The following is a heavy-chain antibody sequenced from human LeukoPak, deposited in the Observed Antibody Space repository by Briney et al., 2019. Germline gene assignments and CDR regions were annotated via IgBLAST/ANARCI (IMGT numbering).Heavy chain of an antibody. V-gene: IGHV1-18*01. J-gene: IGHJ5*02. Sequence: ASVKVSCKASGYIFANYDITWVRQAPGQGLEWMGRISTSNGDTNYAQSLQGRATMTTDTFTSTVYMELRSLRSDDTAVYYCARDPYHRLGPPLDLWGQGTLVTVSS. CDR1: GYIFANYD. CDR3: ARDPYHRLGPPLDL. CDR2: ISTSNGDT. D-gene: IGHD2-2*01.